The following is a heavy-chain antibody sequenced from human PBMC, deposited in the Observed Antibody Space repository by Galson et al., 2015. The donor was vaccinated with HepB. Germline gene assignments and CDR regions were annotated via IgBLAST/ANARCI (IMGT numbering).Heavy chain of an antibody. D-gene: IGHD2-2*01. Sequence: SLRLSCAASGFRFSNYAMNWVRQAPGKGLEWVSVISGSGVLTNYADSVKGRFTISRDNSKNTLYLQMNTLRAEDTAVYYCAKEGCSSTTCYVGTGDYGMDVWGQGTTVTVSS. J-gene: IGHJ6*02. CDR3: AKEGCSSTTCYVGTGDYGMDV. V-gene: IGHV3-23*01. CDR2: ISGSGVLT. CDR1: GFRFSNYA.